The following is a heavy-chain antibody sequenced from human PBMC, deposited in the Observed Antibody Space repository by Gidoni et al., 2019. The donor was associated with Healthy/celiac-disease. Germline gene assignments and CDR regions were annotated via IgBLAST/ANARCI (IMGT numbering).Heavy chain of an antibody. D-gene: IGHD3-22*01. V-gene: IGHV3-48*02. CDR1: GFTFSSYS. CDR2: ISSSSSTI. Sequence: EVQLVESGGGLVQPGGSLRLSCAASGFTFSSYSMNWVRQAPGKGLEWVSYISSSSSTIYYADSVKGRFTISRDNAKNSLYLQMNSLRDEDTAVYYCARDLVVSVSELYYYYYYGMDVWGQGTTVTVSS. J-gene: IGHJ6*02. CDR3: ARDLVVSVSELYYYYYYGMDV.